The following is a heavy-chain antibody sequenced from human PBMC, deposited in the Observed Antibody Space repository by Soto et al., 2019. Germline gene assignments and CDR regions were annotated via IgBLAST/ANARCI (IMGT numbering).Heavy chain of an antibody. Sequence: VQLVESGGGVVQPGRSLRLSCAASGFTFSSYGMHWVCQAPGKGLEWVALLWYDGSNIYYADSVKGRFTLSRDNSKNTLYLQMNSLRADDTAIYYCAKNRDPMTTVTEIDYWGQGTLVTVSS. CDR2: LWYDGSNI. D-gene: IGHD4-17*01. V-gene: IGHV3-33*06. J-gene: IGHJ4*02. CDR3: AKNRDPMTTVTEIDY. CDR1: GFTFSSYG.